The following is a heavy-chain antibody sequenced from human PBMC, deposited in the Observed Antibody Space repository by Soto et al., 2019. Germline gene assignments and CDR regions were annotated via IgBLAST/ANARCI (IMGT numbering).Heavy chain of an antibody. CDR1: GGSISSSSYY. V-gene: IGHV4-39*01. D-gene: IGHD3-10*01. CDR2: IYYSGST. CDR3: ATTYFFGSGSAY. Sequence: QLQLQESGPRLVKPSETLSLTCTVSGGSISSSSYYWGWIRQPPGKGLEWIGSIYYSGSTYYNPSLQSRVTMSVDTSKNQFSLKLSSVTAADTAVYYCATTYFFGSGSAYWGQGTLVTVSS. J-gene: IGHJ4*02.